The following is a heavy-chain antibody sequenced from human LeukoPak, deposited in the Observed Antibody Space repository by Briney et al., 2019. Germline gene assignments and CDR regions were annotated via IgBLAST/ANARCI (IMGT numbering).Heavy chain of an antibody. CDR1: GFTFSTYA. CDR2: ISRSSAST. CDR3: AVGSYYFDN. V-gene: IGHV3-23*01. J-gene: IGHJ4*02. Sequence: GGCLRLSCAASGFTFSTYAMNWVRQAPGKGLEWVSDISRSSASTYYADSVKGRFTISRDNSKNTLNVQMNSLRAEDTAVYYCAVGSYYFDNWGQGTLVTVSS. D-gene: IGHD3-10*01.